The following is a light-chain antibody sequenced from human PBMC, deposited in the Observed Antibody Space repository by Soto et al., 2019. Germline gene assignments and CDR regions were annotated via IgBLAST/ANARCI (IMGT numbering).Light chain of an antibody. CDR1: QSITNY. Sequence: DIQMTQSPSSLSASVGDSVTITCRASQSITNYLNWYQHKPGKAPKLLVYAASSLQSGVPSRFSGSGSGTDFTLTISSLQPEDFATYFCQQSHNMPFTFGPGTKVDIK. CDR3: QQSHNMPFT. CDR2: AAS. V-gene: IGKV1-39*01. J-gene: IGKJ3*01.